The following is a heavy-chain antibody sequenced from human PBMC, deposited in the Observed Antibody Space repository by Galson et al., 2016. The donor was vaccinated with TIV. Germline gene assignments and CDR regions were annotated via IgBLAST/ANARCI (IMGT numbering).Heavy chain of an antibody. CDR1: GYSINSGFY. V-gene: IGHV4-38-2*01. CDR2: ISFSGNT. D-gene: IGHD5-18*01. CDR3: ARGNGYSYGYVY. Sequence: ETLSLTCAVSGYSINSGFYWGWIRQPPGKGLEWIGAISFSGNTHCNPSLKSRVTISLDVAKNQFSLDLNSVTAADTAFYYCARGNGYSYGYVYWGQGVLVTVSS. J-gene: IGHJ4*02.